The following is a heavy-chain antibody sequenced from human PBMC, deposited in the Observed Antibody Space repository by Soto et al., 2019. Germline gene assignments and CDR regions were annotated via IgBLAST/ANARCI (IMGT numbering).Heavy chain of an antibody. Sequence: GGSLRLSCTASGFTFGDYAMSWFHQAPGKGLEWVGFIRSKAYGGTTEYAASVKGRFTISRDDSKSIAYLQMNSLKTEDTAVYYCTRADDFWSGGYMDVWGKGTTVTVSS. J-gene: IGHJ6*03. CDR3: TRADDFWSGGYMDV. CDR2: IRSKAYGGTT. CDR1: GFTFGDYA. V-gene: IGHV3-49*03. D-gene: IGHD3-3*01.